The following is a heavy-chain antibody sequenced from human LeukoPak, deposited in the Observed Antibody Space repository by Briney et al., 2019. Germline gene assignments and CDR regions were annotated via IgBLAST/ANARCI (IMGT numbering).Heavy chain of an antibody. CDR3: ARRLGALRVYYFDY. Sequence: SETLSLTCAVYGGSLSGYYWSWIRQPPGKGLEWIGEINHSGSTNYNPSLKSRVTISVDTSKNQFTLKLSSVTAADTAVYYCARRLGALRVYYFDYWGQGTLVTVSS. J-gene: IGHJ4*02. CDR2: INHSGST. V-gene: IGHV4-34*01. CDR1: GGSLSGYY. D-gene: IGHD6-19*01.